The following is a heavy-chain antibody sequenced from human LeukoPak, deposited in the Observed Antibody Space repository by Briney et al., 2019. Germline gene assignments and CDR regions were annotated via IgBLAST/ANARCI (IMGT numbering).Heavy chain of an antibody. D-gene: IGHD6-13*01. CDR3: ARSYSSSWYWFDP. CDR2: INPNSGGT. J-gene: IGHJ5*02. CDR1: GYTFTGYY. Sequence: GASVKVSCKASGYTFTGYYMHWVRQAPGQGLEWMGWINPNSGGTNYAQKFQGRVTMTRDTSISTAYMELSRLRSDDTAVCYCARSYSSSWYWFDPWGQGTLVTVSS. V-gene: IGHV1-2*02.